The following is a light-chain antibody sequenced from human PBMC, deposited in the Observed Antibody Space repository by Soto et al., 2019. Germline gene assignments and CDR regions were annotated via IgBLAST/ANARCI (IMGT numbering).Light chain of an antibody. CDR3: QQYDSVPIT. CDR2: WAS. CDR1: QSVLYTSNNKNY. Sequence: DIVMTQSPDSLAVSLGERATINCKSSQSVLYTSNNKNYIAWYQQKSGQPPKLLIYWASTRDSGVPDRFSGGGSGTDFTLTISSLHAEDVAVYYCQQYDSVPITFGQGTRLEIK. V-gene: IGKV4-1*01. J-gene: IGKJ5*01.